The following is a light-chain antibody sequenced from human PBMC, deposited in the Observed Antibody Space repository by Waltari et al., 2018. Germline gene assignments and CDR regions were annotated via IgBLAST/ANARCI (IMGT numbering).Light chain of an antibody. J-gene: IGLJ1*01. CDR3: QVWASGTYI. V-gene: IGLV3-9*01. CDR2: RDI. Sequence: SYELTDSISVSVALGQTAKLACGGDNIGSKSVHWYQQKPGPPPILVISRDIRRPSGIPERCSGSNSGNTATLTISRAEVVDEADYFCQVWASGTYIFAGGTKLTVL. CDR1: NIGSKS.